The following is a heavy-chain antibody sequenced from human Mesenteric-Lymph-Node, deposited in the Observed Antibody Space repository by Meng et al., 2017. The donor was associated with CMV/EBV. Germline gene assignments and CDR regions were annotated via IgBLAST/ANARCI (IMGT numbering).Heavy chain of an antibody. CDR1: GFTFSDYY. V-gene: IGHV3-11*04. J-gene: IGHJ4*02. CDR2: ISSSGSTI. Sequence: GESLKISCAASGFTFSDYYMSWIRQAPGKGLEWVSYISSSGSTIYYADSVKGRFTISRDNSKNTVYLQMNSLRAEDTALYYCAKDGSGSFLHYWGQGTLVTVSS. D-gene: IGHD3-10*01. CDR3: AKDGSGSFLHY.